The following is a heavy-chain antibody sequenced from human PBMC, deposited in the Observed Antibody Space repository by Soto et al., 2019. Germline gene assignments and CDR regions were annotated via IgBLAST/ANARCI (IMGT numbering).Heavy chain of an antibody. J-gene: IGHJ5*02. CDR1: GFTFSSYE. D-gene: IGHD2-2*01. CDR2: ISSSGSTI. CDR3: AREGYCSSASCYNWFDP. V-gene: IGHV3-48*03. Sequence: RGPPRLSCAAPGFTFSSYEMNCARQAPGKGLESVSYISSSGSTIYYADSVKGRFTIARDNAKNSLYLQMSSLRAEDTAVYYCAREGYCSSASCYNWFDPWGQGTLVTVSS.